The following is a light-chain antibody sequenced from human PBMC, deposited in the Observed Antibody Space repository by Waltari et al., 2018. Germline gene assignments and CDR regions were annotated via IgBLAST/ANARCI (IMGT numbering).Light chain of an antibody. CDR2: DVS. J-gene: IGLJ1*01. CDR1: SSDVGGYNY. CDR3: SSYTSSTIYV. V-gene: IGLV2-14*01. Sequence: QSALTQPASVSGSPGQSITISCTGTSSDVGGYNYVSWYQQHPGKAPKLMIYDVSNRPSGVSNRCPGSKSGNTASLTISGLQPEDEADYYCSSYTSSTIYVFGTGTKVTVL.